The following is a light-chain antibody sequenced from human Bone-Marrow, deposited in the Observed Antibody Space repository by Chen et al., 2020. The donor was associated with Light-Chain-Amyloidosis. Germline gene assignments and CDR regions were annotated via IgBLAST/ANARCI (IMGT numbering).Light chain of an antibody. CDR2: EVS. CDR3: SSFTSRSTRV. Sequence: QSALTQPASVSGSPGQPITIPCTGTSSDVGGYNYVSWYQHHPGEAPKLMIYEVSNRPSGVSNRFSGSKSGNTASLTISGLHAEDEADYYCSSFTSRSTRVFGGGTKLTVL. V-gene: IGLV2-14*01. J-gene: IGLJ3*02. CDR1: SSDVGGYNY.